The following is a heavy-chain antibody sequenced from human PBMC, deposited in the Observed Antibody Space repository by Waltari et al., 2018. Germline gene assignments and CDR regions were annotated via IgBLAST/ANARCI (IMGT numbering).Heavy chain of an antibody. CDR3: LRDSSGSHFDY. V-gene: IGHV1-2*06. D-gene: IGHD3-22*01. Sequence: LVQSGAEVKKPGASVKVSCKASGYTFTGYAILWVRQAPGQGLEWMGRINPKNGDTHYAQKLQGRVAMTTDTSTNTALMELHSLRSDDTAVYYCLRDSSGSHFDYWGQGTLVTVSS. J-gene: IGHJ4*02. CDR2: INPKNGDT. CDR1: GYTFTGYA.